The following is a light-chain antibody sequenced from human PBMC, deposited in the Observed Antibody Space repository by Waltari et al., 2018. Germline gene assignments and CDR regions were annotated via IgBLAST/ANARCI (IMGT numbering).Light chain of an antibody. Sequence: IQMTQSPSTLSPSVGDTVTITCRASQSISDYLAWYQQKPGKAPKLLIYDPSTLKNGVPSRFSGSVSGTEFTLTISSLQPDDFATYYCQHYSGFSSRTFGQGTKVDIK. CDR1: QSISDY. CDR2: DPS. V-gene: IGKV1-5*01. J-gene: IGKJ1*01. CDR3: QHYSGFSSRT.